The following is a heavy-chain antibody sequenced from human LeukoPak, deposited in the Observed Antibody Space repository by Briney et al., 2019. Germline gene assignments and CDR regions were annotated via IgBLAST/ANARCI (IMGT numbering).Heavy chain of an antibody. CDR2: ISWNSGSI. J-gene: IGHJ4*02. Sequence: GGSLRLSCAASGFTFDDYAMHWVRQALGKGLEWVSGISWNSGSIGYADSVKGRFTISRDNTKNSLYLQMNSLRAEDTALYYCAKADYYDSSGYYPDYWGQGTLVTVSS. V-gene: IGHV3-9*01. CDR3: AKADYYDSSGYYPDY. D-gene: IGHD3-22*01. CDR1: GFTFDDYA.